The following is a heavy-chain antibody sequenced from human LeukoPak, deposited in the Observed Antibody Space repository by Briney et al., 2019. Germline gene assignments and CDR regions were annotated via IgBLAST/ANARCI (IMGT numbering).Heavy chain of an antibody. Sequence: GGSMRLSCAASGFTFSSYAMHWVRQAPGKGLEYVSGISSNGGSTYYANSVKDRFTISRDNSKNTLYLQMGSLRAEDMAVYYCARLTNYYYDSSGYYYSPSYYFDYWGQGTLVTVSS. CDR2: ISSNGGST. CDR1: GFTFSSYA. J-gene: IGHJ4*02. V-gene: IGHV3-64*01. D-gene: IGHD3-22*01. CDR3: ARLTNYYYDSSGYYYSPSYYFDY.